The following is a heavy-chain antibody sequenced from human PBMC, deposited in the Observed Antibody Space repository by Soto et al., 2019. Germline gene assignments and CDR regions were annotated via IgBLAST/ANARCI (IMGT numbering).Heavy chain of an antibody. Sequence: QVQLVQSGAEVKKPGSSVRVSCRASGDTFNFYTLSWVRQVTGHGPEWMGRIIPMLGMSDYAQKFQGRVTIMADKSTSSVYMNLSGLTSEDTAVYYCATNYGSGSTHFDYWGQGTLVTVSS. CDR1: GDTFNFYT. CDR2: IIPMLGMS. CDR3: ATNYGSGSTHFDY. J-gene: IGHJ4*02. D-gene: IGHD3-10*01. V-gene: IGHV1-69*02.